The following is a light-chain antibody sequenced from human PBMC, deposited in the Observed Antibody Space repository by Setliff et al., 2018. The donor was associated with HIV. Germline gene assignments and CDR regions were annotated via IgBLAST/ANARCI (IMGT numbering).Light chain of an antibody. J-gene: IGLJ1*01. V-gene: IGLV2-11*01. CDR1: SSDVGGYNY. CDR3: CSYAGSYTWV. Sequence: QSALTQPRSVSGSPGQSVTISCTGTSSDVGGYNYVSWYQQHPGNAPKLIIYDVSERPSGVPDRFSGSKSGNTASLTISGLQAEDEADYYYCSYAGSYTWVFGTGTKVTVL. CDR2: DVS.